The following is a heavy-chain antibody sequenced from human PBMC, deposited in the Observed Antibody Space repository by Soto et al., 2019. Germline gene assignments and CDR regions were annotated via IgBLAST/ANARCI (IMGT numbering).Heavy chain of an antibody. D-gene: IGHD6-13*01. Sequence: GGSLRLSCAASGFTFSSYAMSWVRQAPGKGLEWVSAISGSGGSTYYADSVKGRFTISRDNSKNTLYLQMNSLRAEDTAVYYCAKDSSSWFFSYGMDVWGQGTTVTVSS. CDR3: AKDSSSWFFSYGMDV. CDR1: GFTFSSYA. V-gene: IGHV3-23*01. CDR2: ISGSGGST. J-gene: IGHJ6*02.